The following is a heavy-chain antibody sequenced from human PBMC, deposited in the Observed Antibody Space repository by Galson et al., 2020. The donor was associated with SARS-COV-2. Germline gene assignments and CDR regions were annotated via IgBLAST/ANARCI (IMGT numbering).Heavy chain of an antibody. CDR2: IYYSGST. D-gene: IGHD3-10*01. V-gene: IGHV4-59*13. CDR3: ARLMVRGGNVELYFDY. CDR1: GGSISSYY. J-gene: IGHJ4*02. Sequence: SETLSLTCTVSGGSISSYYWSWIRQPPGKGLEWIGYIYYSGSTNYNPSLKSRVTISVDTSKNQFPLKLSSVTAADTAVYYCARLMVRGGNVELYFDYWGQGTLVTVSS.